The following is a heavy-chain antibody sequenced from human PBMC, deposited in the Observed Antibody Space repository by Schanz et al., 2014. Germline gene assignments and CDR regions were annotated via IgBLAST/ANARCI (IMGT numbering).Heavy chain of an antibody. J-gene: IGHJ4*02. CDR2: ILYDGSNQ. CDR1: GFTVRSYA. CDR3: AKEESPPSLVDY. V-gene: IGHV3-30*04. Sequence: QVQLVESGGGVVQPGRSLRLSCAASGFTVRSYAMHWVRQAPGKGLEWVAAILYDGSNQYYTDSVKGRFTVSRDNSKNTVYLQMNSLRAEDTAVYYCAKEESPPSLVDYWGQGTLVTVSS.